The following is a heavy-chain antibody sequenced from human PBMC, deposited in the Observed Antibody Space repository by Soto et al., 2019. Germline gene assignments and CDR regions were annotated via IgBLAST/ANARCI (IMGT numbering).Heavy chain of an antibody. CDR3: ARVKRLIVASGINWFDP. CDR1: GYTFTSYG. V-gene: IGHV1-18*01. J-gene: IGHJ5*02. CDR2: ISAYNGNT. Sequence: ASVKVSCKASGYTFTSYGISWVRQAPGQGLEWMGWISAYNGNTNYAQKLQGRVTMTTDTSTSTAYMELRSLRSDDTAVYYCARVKRLIVASGINWFDPWGQGTLVTVSS. D-gene: IGHD5-12*01.